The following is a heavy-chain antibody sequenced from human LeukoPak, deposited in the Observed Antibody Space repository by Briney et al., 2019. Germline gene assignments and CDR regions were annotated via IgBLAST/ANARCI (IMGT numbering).Heavy chain of an antibody. J-gene: IGHJ4*02. CDR2: ISGSGGST. V-gene: IGHV3-23*01. Sequence: GGSLRLSSAASGFTFSSYAMSWVRQAPGKGLEWVSAISGSGGSTYYADSVKGRFTISRDNSKNTLYLQMNSLRAEDTAVYYCAKPMYYYDSSGYPYYFDYWGQGTLVTVSS. CDR3: AKPMYYYDSSGYPYYFDY. D-gene: IGHD3-22*01. CDR1: GFTFSSYA.